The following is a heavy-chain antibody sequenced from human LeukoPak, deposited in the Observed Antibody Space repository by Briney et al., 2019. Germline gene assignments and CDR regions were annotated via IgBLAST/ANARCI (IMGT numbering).Heavy chain of an antibody. J-gene: IGHJ2*01. CDR1: GFTFSTYS. D-gene: IGHD6-19*01. Sequence: GRSLRLSCAASGFTFSTYSLNWVRQAPGKGLEWVSSVSSGSPSLLYADSVKGRFTISRDNAKNSLYLQMNSLRAEDTAVYWCAREAGSGEEWYFDLWGRGTRVTVSS. V-gene: IGHV3-21*01. CDR3: AREAGSGEEWYFDL. CDR2: VSSGSPSL.